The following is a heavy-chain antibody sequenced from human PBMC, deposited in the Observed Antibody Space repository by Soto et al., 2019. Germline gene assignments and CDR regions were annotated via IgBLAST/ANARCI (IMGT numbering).Heavy chain of an antibody. J-gene: IGHJ3*02. CDR1: GGSISSHY. V-gene: IGHV4-59*08. CDR2: IYYSGST. CDR3: ARHEWDLAFXI. Sequence: SETLSLTCTVSGGSISSHYWSWIRQSPGKGLEWIGYIYYSGSTNYNPSLQSRVTISLDTSKSHFSLRLRSVAAADTAVYYCARHEWDLAFXIWGQGTMVTVSS. D-gene: IGHD1-26*01.